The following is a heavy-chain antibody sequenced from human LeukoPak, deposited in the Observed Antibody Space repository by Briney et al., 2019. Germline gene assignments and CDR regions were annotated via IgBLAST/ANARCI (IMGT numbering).Heavy chain of an antibody. CDR2: IYYSGST. Sequence: SETLSLTCTVSGASISSITYYWGWIRQPPGKGLEWIGSIYYSGSTYYTTSLKSRVTISIDTSNNQFSLKLTSVTAADTAVYYCAKYHSTWGLNYWGQGTLVTVSS. J-gene: IGHJ4*02. CDR3: AKYHSTWGLNY. D-gene: IGHD2-2*01. CDR1: GASISSITYY. V-gene: IGHV4-39*01.